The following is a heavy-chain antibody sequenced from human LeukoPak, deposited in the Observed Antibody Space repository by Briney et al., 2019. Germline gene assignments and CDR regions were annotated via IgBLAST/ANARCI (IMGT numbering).Heavy chain of an antibody. CDR2: INPKSGNT. Sequence: ASVKVSCKASGYTFTSYDINWVRQATGQGLEWMGWINPKSGNTGYAQKFQGRVTMTRNTSISTAYMELSSLRSEDTAVYYCARGAYRYCSGGSCPLFDPWGQGTLVTVSS. J-gene: IGHJ5*02. CDR1: GYTFTSYD. D-gene: IGHD2-15*01. CDR3: ARGAYRYCSGGSCPLFDP. V-gene: IGHV1-8*01.